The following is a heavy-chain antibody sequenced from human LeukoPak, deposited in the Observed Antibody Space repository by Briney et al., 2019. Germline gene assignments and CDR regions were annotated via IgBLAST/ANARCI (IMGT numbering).Heavy chain of an antibody. V-gene: IGHV4-39*07. CDR2: IYYSGST. Sequence: SETLSLTCTVSGGSISSSSYYWGWIRQPPVKGLEWIGSIYYSGSTYYNPSLKSRVTISVDTSQNQFSLKLSSVTAADTAVYYCARDREYCSGSRCYYYYYMDVWGKGTTVTVSS. D-gene: IGHD2-15*01. CDR1: GGSISSSSYY. CDR3: ARDREYCSGSRCYYYYYMDV. J-gene: IGHJ6*03.